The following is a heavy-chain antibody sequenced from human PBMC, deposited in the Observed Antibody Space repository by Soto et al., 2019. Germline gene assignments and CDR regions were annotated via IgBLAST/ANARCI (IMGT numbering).Heavy chain of an antibody. V-gene: IGHV3-48*01. D-gene: IGHD2-2*01. Sequence: GGSLRLSCAASGFSFSSHAMNWVRQAPGKGLEWISYISSTSSIIYYADSVKGRFTISRDNARKSLYLEMNSLRAEDTAVYFCARDGLGYCRRTSCSDLWGRGTLVTVSS. CDR3: ARDGLGYCRRTSCSDL. J-gene: IGHJ5*02. CDR1: GFSFSSHA. CDR2: ISSTSSII.